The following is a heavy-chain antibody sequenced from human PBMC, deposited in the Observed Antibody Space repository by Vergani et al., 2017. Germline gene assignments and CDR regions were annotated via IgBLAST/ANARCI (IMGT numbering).Heavy chain of an antibody. J-gene: IGHJ6*03. CDR2: ISYDGSNK. CDR1: GFTFSSYG. D-gene: IGHD4-17*01. Sequence: QVQLVESGGGVVQPGRSLRLSCAASGFTFSSYGMHWVRQAPGKGLEWVAVISYDGSNKYYADYVKGRFTISRDNSKNTLYLQMNSLRAEDTAVYYFAKDEGDYGDAYYYMDVWGKGTTVTVSS. V-gene: IGHV3-30*18. CDR3: AKDEGDYGDAYYYMDV.